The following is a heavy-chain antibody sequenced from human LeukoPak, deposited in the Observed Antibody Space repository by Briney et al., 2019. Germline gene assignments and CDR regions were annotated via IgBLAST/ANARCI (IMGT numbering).Heavy chain of an antibody. CDR2: IYYSGST. Sequence: SETLSLTXTVSGGSISSSSYYWGWIRQPPGKGLEWIGSIYYSGSTYYNPSLKSRVTISVDTSKNQFSLKLSSVTAADTAVYYCARSYDSSGYYYGNWGQGTLVTVSS. J-gene: IGHJ4*02. V-gene: IGHV4-39*01. CDR1: GGSISSSSYY. CDR3: ARSYDSSGYYYGN. D-gene: IGHD3-22*01.